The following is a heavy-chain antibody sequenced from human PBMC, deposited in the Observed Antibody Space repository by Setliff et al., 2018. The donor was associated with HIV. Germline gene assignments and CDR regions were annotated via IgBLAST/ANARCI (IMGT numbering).Heavy chain of an antibody. D-gene: IGHD2-2*01. CDR1: GGTFSSYV. Sequence: SVKVSCKASGGTFSSYVINWVRQAPGQGLEWMGGAIPMLGIANHVHKFQGRVTITADKSTSTAYMELNSLRSEDTAVYYCARDRVPYSSSPSALDPWGQGTQVTVSS. J-gene: IGHJ5*02. CDR2: AIPMLGIA. CDR3: ARDRVPYSSSPSALDP. V-gene: IGHV1-69*10.